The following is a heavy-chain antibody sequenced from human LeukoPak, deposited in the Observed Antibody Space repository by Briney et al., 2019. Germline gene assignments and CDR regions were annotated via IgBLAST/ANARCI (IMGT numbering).Heavy chain of an antibody. CDR3: ARDWPGIAVAEDYYYYGMDV. V-gene: IGHV3-7*01. Sequence: GGSLRLSCAASGFTFSSFWMSWVRPAPGKGREWVANIKQDGSEKYYVDSVKGRLTISRDNATNSLYLQMNSLRAEDTAVYYCARDWPGIAVAEDYYYYGMDVWGQGTTVTVSS. CDR2: IKQDGSEK. D-gene: IGHD6-19*01. CDR1: GFTFSSFW. J-gene: IGHJ6*02.